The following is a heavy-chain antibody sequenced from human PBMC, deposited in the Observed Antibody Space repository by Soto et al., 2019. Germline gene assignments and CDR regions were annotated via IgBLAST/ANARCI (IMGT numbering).Heavy chain of an antibody. CDR2: IKQAGSEK. J-gene: IGHJ4*02. CDR1: GYTFTGYF. V-gene: IGHV3-7*01. D-gene: IGHD6-13*01. Sequence: SCKASGYTFTGYFIHWVRQAPGEGLEWVANIKQAGSEKYYVDSVKGRFTISRDNAKNSLYLQMNSLRAEDTAVYYCARDGQLVINYFDYWGQGTLVTVSS. CDR3: ARDGQLVINYFDY.